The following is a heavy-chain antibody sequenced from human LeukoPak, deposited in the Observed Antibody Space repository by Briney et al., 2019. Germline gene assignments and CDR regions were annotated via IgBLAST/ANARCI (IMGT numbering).Heavy chain of an antibody. D-gene: IGHD6-6*01. CDR2: IKSKTDGGTT. V-gene: IGHV3-15*01. Sequence: GGSLRLSCAVSALTFSNTWMSWGRQGPGQGLGWVGRIKSKTDGGTTDYAAPVKGRFTISRDESKNTLYLQMNSLKTEDTAIYYCTTDPQQLAFYYFDYWGQGTLVTVSS. CDR3: TTDPQQLAFYYFDY. CDR1: ALTFSNTW. J-gene: IGHJ4*02.